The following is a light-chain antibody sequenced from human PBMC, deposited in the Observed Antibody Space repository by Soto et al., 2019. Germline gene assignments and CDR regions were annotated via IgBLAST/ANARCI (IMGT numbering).Light chain of an antibody. CDR3: SSYTSSNTWV. J-gene: IGLJ3*02. V-gene: IGLV2-14*01. Sequence: QSVLTQPASVSGSPGQSITISCTGTRSDIGGYNYVSWYQQHPGKTPKLMIYEVTNRPSGVSNRFSGSKSGNTASLTISGLQAEDEADYYCSSYTSSNTWVFGGGTQLTVL. CDR2: EVT. CDR1: RSDIGGYNY.